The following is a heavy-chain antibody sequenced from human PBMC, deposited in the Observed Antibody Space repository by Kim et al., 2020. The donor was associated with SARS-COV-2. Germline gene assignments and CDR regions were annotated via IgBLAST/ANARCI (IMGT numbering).Heavy chain of an antibody. D-gene: IGHD2-15*01. CDR1: GGSFSGYY. V-gene: IGHV4-34*01. CDR3: ARGPCSGGSCYSYYYYGMDV. CDR2: INHSGST. J-gene: IGHJ6*02. Sequence: SETLSLTCAVYGGSFSGYYWSWIRQPPGKGLEWIGEINHSGSTNYNPSLKSRVTISVDTSKNQFSLKLSSVTAADTAVYYCARGPCSGGSCYSYYYYGMDVWGQGTTVTVSS.